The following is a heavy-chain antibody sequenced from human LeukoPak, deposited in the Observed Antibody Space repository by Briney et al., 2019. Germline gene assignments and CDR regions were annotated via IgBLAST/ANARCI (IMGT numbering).Heavy chain of an antibody. D-gene: IGHD3-16*02. CDR1: GFTFSSYW. CDR2: IASDGSST. V-gene: IGHV3-74*01. CDR3: AKGAIDLDY. Sequence: GGSLRLSCAASGFTFSSYWMNWVRQAPGKGLVWVSRIASDGSSTTYADSVKGRFSISRDNAKNTLYLQMNSLRAEDTAVYYCAKGAIDLDYWGQGTLVTVSS. J-gene: IGHJ4*02.